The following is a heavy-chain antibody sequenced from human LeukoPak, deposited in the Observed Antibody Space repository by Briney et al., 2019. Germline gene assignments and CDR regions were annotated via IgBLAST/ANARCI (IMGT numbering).Heavy chain of an antibody. V-gene: IGHV1-18*01. CDR1: GYTFTSYG. Sequence: ASVKVSCKASGYTFTSYGISWVRQAPGQGLEWMGWISAYNGNTNYAQKLQGRVTMTTDTSTSTAYMELRSLRSDDTAVYYCVSWDGSGSSFDYWGQGTLVTVSS. J-gene: IGHJ4*02. D-gene: IGHD3-10*01. CDR2: ISAYNGNT. CDR3: VSWDGSGSSFDY.